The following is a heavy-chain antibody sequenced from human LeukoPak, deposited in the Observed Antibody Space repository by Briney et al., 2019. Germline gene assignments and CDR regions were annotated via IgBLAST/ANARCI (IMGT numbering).Heavy chain of an antibody. CDR3: AAGYNSGLAY. CDR2: ISSSSSYI. J-gene: IGHJ4*02. V-gene: IGHV3-21*01. CDR1: GFTFSSYS. Sequence: GGSLRLSCAASGFTFSSYSMNWVRQAPGKGLECVSSISSSSSYIYYADSVKGRFTISRDNAKNSLYLQMNSLGAGDTAVYYCAAGYNSGLAYWGQGTLVTVSS. D-gene: IGHD5-24*01.